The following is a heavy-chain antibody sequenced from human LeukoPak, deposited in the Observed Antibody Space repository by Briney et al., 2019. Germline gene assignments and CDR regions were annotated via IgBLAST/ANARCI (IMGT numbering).Heavy chain of an antibody. Sequence: KPSETLSLTCTVSGASIRNYYWSWIRQTPEKGLEWMGYIHATGGSNYYPSFKSRLTVSIDTSRNQLSLKLTSVTAADTAVYFCARLGSYHDLWGQGALVTVSS. V-gene: IGHV4-4*09. CDR2: IHATGGS. D-gene: IGHD1-26*01. J-gene: IGHJ5*02. CDR3: ARLGSYHDL. CDR1: GASIRNYY.